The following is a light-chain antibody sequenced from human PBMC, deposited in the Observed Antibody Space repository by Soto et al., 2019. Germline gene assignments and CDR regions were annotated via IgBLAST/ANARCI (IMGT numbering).Light chain of an antibody. Sequence: DIVMSQSPLSLPVTPGEPASISCRSSQSLLHVTGYNYLDWYLQKPGQSPQLLIQLGSMRASGVPDRFSGSGSGTDFTLKISRVEAEDVGVYYCMPVLQTPVTFGPGTKVDI. J-gene: IGKJ3*01. CDR2: LGS. CDR1: QSLLHVTGYNY. CDR3: MPVLQTPVT. V-gene: IGKV2-28*01.